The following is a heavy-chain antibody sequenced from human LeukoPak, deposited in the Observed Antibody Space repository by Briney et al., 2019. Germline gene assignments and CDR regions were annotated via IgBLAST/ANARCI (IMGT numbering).Heavy chain of an antibody. D-gene: IGHD5-12*01. V-gene: IGHV3-23*01. Sequence: RPGGSLRLSCAASRFTFNSYAMSWVRQAPGKGLEWVSVIGGSNGITFYVGSVKGRFTISRDNSKDTLYLQMNSLRAVDTAVYYCARNENSGWGYFDYWGQGTLVTVSS. J-gene: IGHJ4*02. CDR2: IGGSNGIT. CDR1: RFTFNSYA. CDR3: ARNENSGWGYFDY.